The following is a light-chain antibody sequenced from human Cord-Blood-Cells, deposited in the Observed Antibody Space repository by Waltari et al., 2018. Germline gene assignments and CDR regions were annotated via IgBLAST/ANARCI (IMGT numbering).Light chain of an antibody. V-gene: IGKV3-11*01. Sequence: EIVLTQSPATLSLSPGERATLSCRASQSVSSYLAWYQQKPVQAPRLLIYDASNRATGIQARFSGSGSGTDFTLTISSLEPEDFAVYYCQQRSNWPPRYTFGQGTKLEIK. J-gene: IGKJ2*01. CDR3: QQRSNWPPRYT. CDR2: DAS. CDR1: QSVSSY.